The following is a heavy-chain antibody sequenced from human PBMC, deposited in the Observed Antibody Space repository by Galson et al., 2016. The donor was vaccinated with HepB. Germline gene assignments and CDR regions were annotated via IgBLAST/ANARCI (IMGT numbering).Heavy chain of an antibody. D-gene: IGHD3-10*01. CDR3: ARGYYASGRSDFDY. J-gene: IGHJ4*02. CDR1: GYSFTTYA. V-gene: IGHV1-3*01. CDR2: INAGNANT. Sequence: SVKVSCKASGYSFTTYAMHWVRQAPGQRLEWMGWINAGNANTKYSQKFQGRVTISRDTSASTASLELSSLRSEDTAVYYCARGYYASGRSDFDYWGQGTLVTVSS.